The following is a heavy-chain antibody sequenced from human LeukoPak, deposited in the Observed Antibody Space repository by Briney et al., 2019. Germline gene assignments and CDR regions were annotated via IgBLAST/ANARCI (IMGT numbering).Heavy chain of an antibody. J-gene: IGHJ4*02. D-gene: IGHD7-27*01. CDR3: TRGHWGLDY. CDR2: ISSSSDHI. V-gene: IGHV3-21*04. CDR1: GSTFSSYS. Sequence: GGSLRLSCAASGSTFSSYSMNWVRQAPGKGLEWVSSISSSSDHIAYADSVKGRFSVSRDNAKNSLYLQMNSLRADDTAVYYCTRGHWGLDYWGQGTLVTVSS.